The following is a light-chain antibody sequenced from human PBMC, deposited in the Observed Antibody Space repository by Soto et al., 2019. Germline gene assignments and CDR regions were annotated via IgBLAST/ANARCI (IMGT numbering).Light chain of an antibody. CDR1: SSDVGNYNL. CDR2: EDS. J-gene: IGLJ1*01. CDR3: CSYAGSNTFV. Sequence: QSALTQPASVSGSPGQSITISCTGTSSDVGNYNLVSWYQQHPAKAPKLMTYEDSKRPSGVSNRFSGSKSGNTASLTISGLQAEDEADYYCCSYAGSNTFVVGTGTKVTVL. V-gene: IGLV2-23*01.